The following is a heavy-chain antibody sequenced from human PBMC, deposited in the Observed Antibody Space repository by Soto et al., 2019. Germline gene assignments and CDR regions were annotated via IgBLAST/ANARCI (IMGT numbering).Heavy chain of an antibody. D-gene: IGHD6-6*01. CDR3: ATSLRQLVGVPFDY. CDR1: GFTFSSYG. CDR2: IWYDGSNK. V-gene: IGHV3-33*08. Sequence: GGSLRLSCAASGFTFSSYGMHWVRQAPGKGLEWVAVIWYDGSNKYYADSVKGRFTISRDNSKNTLYLQMNSLRAEDTAVYYCATSLRQLVGVPFDYRGQGTLVTVSS. J-gene: IGHJ4*02.